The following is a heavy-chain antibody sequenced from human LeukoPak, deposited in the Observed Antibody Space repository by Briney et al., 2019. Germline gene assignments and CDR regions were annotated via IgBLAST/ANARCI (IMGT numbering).Heavy chain of an antibody. Sequence: PGGSLRLSCAASGFTFSNYAMSWVRQAPGKGLEWVSAISGSGGSTYYADSVKGRFTISRDNSKNTLYLQMNSLRAEDTAVYYCAKDQGSSSWYGGDYWGQGTLVTVSS. D-gene: IGHD6-13*01. CDR3: AKDQGSSSWYGGDY. CDR1: GFTFSNYA. J-gene: IGHJ4*02. CDR2: ISGSGGST. V-gene: IGHV3-23*01.